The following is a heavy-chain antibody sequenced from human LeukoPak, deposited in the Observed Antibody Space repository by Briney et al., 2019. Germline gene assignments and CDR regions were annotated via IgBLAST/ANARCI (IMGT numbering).Heavy chain of an antibody. CDR1: GGSISSYY. CDR3: ARHTRVGFGDR. J-gene: IGHJ5*02. CDR2: IYYSGST. D-gene: IGHD3-10*01. Sequence: PSETLSLTCTVSGGSISSYYWSWIRQPPGKGLEWIGYIYYSGSTNYNPSLKSRVTISVDTSKNQFSLKLSSVTAADTAVYYCARHTRVGFGDRWGQGTLVTVSS. V-gene: IGHV4-59*01.